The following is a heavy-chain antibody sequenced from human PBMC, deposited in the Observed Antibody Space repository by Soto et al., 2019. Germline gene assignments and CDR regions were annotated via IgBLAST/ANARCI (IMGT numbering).Heavy chain of an antibody. Sequence: SETLSLTSAVYGGSFSGYYWSWIRQPPGKGLEWIGEINHSGSTNYNPSLKSRVTISVDTSKNQFSLKLSSVTAADTAVYYCARGPDCTNGVCYLDYWGQGTLVRVSS. CDR1: GGSFSGYY. J-gene: IGHJ4*02. CDR3: ARGPDCTNGVCYLDY. CDR2: INHSGST. D-gene: IGHD2-8*01. V-gene: IGHV4-34*01.